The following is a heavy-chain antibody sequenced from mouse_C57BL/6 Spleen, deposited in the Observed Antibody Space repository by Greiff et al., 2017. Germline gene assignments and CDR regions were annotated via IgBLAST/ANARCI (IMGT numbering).Heavy chain of an antibody. V-gene: IGHV1-74*01. CDR1: GYTFPSYW. Sequence: QVQLQQPGAELVKPGASVKVSCKASGYTFPSYWMHWVKQRPGQGLEWIGRIHPSDSDTNYNQKFKGKATLTVDKSSSTAYMQISSLTSEDSAVYCCAMALVATKVWYCDVWGTGTTVTVSS. D-gene: IGHD1-1*01. J-gene: IGHJ1*03. CDR3: AMALVATKVWYCDV. CDR2: IHPSDSDT.